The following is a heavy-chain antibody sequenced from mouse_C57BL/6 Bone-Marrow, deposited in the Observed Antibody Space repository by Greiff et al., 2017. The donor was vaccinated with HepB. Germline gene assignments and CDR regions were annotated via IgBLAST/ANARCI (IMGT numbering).Heavy chain of an antibody. CDR3: ARAAWPTGVAPYAMDY. J-gene: IGHJ4*01. D-gene: IGHD1-1*01. CDR1: GYTFTSYW. Sequence: QVHVKQPGAELVMPGASVKLSCKASGYTFTSYWMHWVKQRPGQGLEWIGEIDPSDSYTNYNQKFKGKSTLTVDKSSSTAYMQLSSLTSEDSAVYYCARAAWPTGVAPYAMDYWGQGTSVTVSS. V-gene: IGHV1-69*01. CDR2: IDPSDSYT.